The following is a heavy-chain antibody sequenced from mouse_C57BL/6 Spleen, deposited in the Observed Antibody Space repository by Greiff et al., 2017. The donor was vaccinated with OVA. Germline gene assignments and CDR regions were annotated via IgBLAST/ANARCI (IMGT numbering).Heavy chain of an antibody. Sequence: VQLQESGAELVKPGASVKMSCKASGYTFTSYWITWVKQRPGQGLEWIGDIYPGSGSTNYNEKFKSKATLTVDTSSSTAYMQLSSLTSEDSAVYYCARNYYGVMDYWGQGTSVTVSS. D-gene: IGHD2-1*01. CDR1: GYTFTSYW. CDR3: ARNYYGVMDY. CDR2: IYPGSGST. V-gene: IGHV1-55*01. J-gene: IGHJ4*01.